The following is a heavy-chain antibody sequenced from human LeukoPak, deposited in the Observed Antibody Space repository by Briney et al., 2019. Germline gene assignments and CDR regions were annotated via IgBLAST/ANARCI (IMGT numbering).Heavy chain of an antibody. Sequence: SETLSLTCTVSGGSISSSSYYWGWIRQPPGKGLEWIGSIYYSGSTYYNPSLKSRVTISVDTSKNQFSLKLSSVTAADTAVYSCARDSSYAFDIWGQGTMVTVPS. CDR3: ARDSSYAFDI. CDR2: IYYSGST. J-gene: IGHJ3*02. V-gene: IGHV4-39*07. CDR1: GGSISSSSYY.